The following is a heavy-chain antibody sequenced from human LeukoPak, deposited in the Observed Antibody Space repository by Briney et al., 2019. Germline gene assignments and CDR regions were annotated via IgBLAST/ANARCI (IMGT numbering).Heavy chain of an antibody. D-gene: IGHD4-17*01. CDR3: ARESPEVYGDYGPLYYYYMDV. CDR1: GGTFSSYA. J-gene: IGHJ6*03. V-gene: IGHV1-69*06. Sequence: SVKVSCKASGGTFSSYAISWVRQAPGQGLEWMGRIIPIFCTANYAQKFQGRGTITAAKSTSTAYMELSSLSSEDTAVYYCARESPEVYGDYGPLYYYYMDVWGKGTTVTVSS. CDR2: IIPIFCTA.